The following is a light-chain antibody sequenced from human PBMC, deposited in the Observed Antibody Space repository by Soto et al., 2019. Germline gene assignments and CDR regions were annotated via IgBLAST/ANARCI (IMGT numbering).Light chain of an antibody. Sequence: QSALTQPASVSGSPGQSITISCTGTSSDIGTYNSVSWYQHHPGKAPKLLIFEVIDRPSGVSDRFSGSKSDNTASLTISGLQPEDEADYYCCSYTSTYTLVFGGVTKLTVL. V-gene: IGLV2-14*01. CDR2: EVI. CDR3: CSYTSTYTLV. CDR1: SSDIGTYNS. J-gene: IGLJ3*02.